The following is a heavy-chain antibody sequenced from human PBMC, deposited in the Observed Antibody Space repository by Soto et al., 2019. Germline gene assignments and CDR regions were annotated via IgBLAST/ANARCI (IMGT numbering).Heavy chain of an antibody. CDR1: GYTFTSYY. Sequence: ASVKVSCKASGYTFTSYYMHWVRQAPGQGLEWMGIINPSGGSTSYAQKFQGRVTMTRDTSTSTVYMELSSLRYEDTAVYYCAKASGGDYYGSGSYPAYYYYGMDVWGQGTTVTVSS. J-gene: IGHJ6*02. CDR3: AKASGGDYYGSGSYPAYYYYGMDV. CDR2: INPSGGST. V-gene: IGHV1-46*01. D-gene: IGHD3-10*01.